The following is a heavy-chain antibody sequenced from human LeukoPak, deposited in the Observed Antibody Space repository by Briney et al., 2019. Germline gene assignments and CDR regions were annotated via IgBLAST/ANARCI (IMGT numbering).Heavy chain of an antibody. CDR1: GFIFSTYT. J-gene: IGHJ4*02. Sequence: GGSLRLSCSASGFIFSTYTMYWVRQAPGKGLEYVSVINGDGRTTYYIDSVKGRFTISRDNSKNTLYLQMSSPRADDTAVYYCVGDQVDDTGYLRWGQGTRVTVSA. D-gene: IGHD5-12*01. CDR2: INGDGRTT. CDR3: VGDQVDDTGYLR. V-gene: IGHV3-64D*06.